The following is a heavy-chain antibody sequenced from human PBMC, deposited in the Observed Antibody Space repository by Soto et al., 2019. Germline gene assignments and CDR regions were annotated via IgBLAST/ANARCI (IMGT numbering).Heavy chain of an antibody. Sequence: ASVKVSCKASGGTFSSYAISWVRQAPGQGLEWMGGIIPIFGTANYAQKFQGRVTITADKSTSTAYMELSSLRSEDTAVYYCARVRIAVAGTWDAFDIWGQGAMVTVSS. D-gene: IGHD6-19*01. CDR1: GGTFSSYA. J-gene: IGHJ3*02. CDR2: IIPIFGTA. V-gene: IGHV1-69*06. CDR3: ARVRIAVAGTWDAFDI.